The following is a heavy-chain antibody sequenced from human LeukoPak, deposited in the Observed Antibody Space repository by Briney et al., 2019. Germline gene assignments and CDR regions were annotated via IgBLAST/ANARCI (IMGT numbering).Heavy chain of an antibody. CDR3: ARQYCSSTSCYGWFDP. J-gene: IGHJ5*02. CDR2: INPNSGGT. CDR1: GYTFTGYY. V-gene: IGHV1-2*02. Sequence: ASVKVSCKASGYTFTGYYMHWVRQAPGQGLEWMGWINPNSGGTNYAQKFRGRVTITRDTSISTDYMELSRLRSDATDVYSCARQYCSSTSCYGWFDPWGQGTLVTVSS. D-gene: IGHD2-2*01.